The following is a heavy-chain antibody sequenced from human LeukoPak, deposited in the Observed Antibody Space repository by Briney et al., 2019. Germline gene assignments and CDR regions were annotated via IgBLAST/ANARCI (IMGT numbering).Heavy chain of an antibody. Sequence: PGGSLRLSCAASGFTFSSYAMSWVRQAPGKGLEWVSAISGSGGSTYYADSVKGRFTISRDVSKTTLYLQMNSLRAEDTAIYYCVEAILGMIVPWGQGTLVTVSS. V-gene: IGHV3-23*01. CDR1: GFTFSSYA. D-gene: IGHD3-3*01. CDR3: VEAILGMIVP. J-gene: IGHJ4*02. CDR2: ISGSGGST.